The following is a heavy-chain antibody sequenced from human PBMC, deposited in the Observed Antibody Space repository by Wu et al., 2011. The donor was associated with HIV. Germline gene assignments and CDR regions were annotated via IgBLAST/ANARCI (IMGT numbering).Heavy chain of an antibody. CDR1: GYTFTDYF. CDR3: ARDATAGGTRVQYIFDH. CDR2: VSPRTGRA. D-gene: IGHD4-11*01. J-gene: IGHJ4*02. Sequence: QVQLVQSGGEVKKPGASVRVSCRTSGYTFTDYFIHWVRQAPGQGLEWMGMVSPRTGRATLAERFQGRVTMTSDTSTTTIYLELGTLRFEDLAIYWCARDATAGGTRVQYIFDHWGQGTL. V-gene: IGHV1-46*01.